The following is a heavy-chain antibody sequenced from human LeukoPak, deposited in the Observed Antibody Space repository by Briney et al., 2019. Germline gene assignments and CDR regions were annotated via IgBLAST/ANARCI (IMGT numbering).Heavy chain of an antibody. CDR2: ISYTGNT. J-gene: IGHJ4*02. V-gene: IGHV4-61*08. CDR1: GGSISSGDYY. CDR3: ARVNHYYDSSGPDY. D-gene: IGHD3-22*01. Sequence: SEILSLTCTVSGGSISSGDYYWSWIRQPPGKGLEWIGYISYTGNTEYNPSLKSRVTISVDTSKNQLTLRLSSVTAADTAVYYCARVNHYYDSSGPDYWGQGTLVTVSS.